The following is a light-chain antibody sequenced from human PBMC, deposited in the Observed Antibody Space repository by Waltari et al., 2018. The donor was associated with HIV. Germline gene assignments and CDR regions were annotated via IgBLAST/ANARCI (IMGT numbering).Light chain of an antibody. CDR2: SAS. CDR3: QQYGSSPCT. V-gene: IGKV3-20*01. Sequence: ENVLTQSPGTLSLSQGERATLSCRARQSVRSTYLSWYQQKPGQAPRLLIYSASKRATGIPDRFSGYGSGTDFTLTIDRLEPEDFAVYYCQQYGSSPCTFGGGTKVEIK. J-gene: IGKJ4*01. CDR1: QSVRSTY.